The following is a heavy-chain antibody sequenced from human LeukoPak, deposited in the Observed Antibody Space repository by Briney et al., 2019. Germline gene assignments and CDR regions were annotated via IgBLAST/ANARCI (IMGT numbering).Heavy chain of an antibody. CDR1: GFTFSSYE. D-gene: IGHD1-26*01. CDR3: ASTTPRTQFAFDI. V-gene: IGHV3-48*03. CDR2: ISSSGSTI. J-gene: IGHJ3*02. Sequence: GGSLRLSCAASGFTFSSYEMSWVRQAPGKGLEWVSYISSSGSTIYYADSVKGRFTISRDNAKNSLYLQMNSLRAEDTAVYYCASTTPRTQFAFDIWGQGTMVTVSS.